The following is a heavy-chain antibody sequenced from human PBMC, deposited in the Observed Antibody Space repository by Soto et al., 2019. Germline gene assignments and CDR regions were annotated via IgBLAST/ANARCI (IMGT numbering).Heavy chain of an antibody. CDR3: ERTSLVVAAATREDY. Sequence: EVQLVECGGGLVQPGGSLRLSCAASGFTFSSYWMHWVRQAPGKGLVWVSRINSDGSSTSYADSVKGRFTISRDNAKNTLYLQMNSLRAEDTAVYYCERTSLVVAAATREDYWGQGTLVTVSS. CDR1: GFTFSSYW. CDR2: INSDGSST. D-gene: IGHD2-15*01. V-gene: IGHV3-74*01. J-gene: IGHJ4*02.